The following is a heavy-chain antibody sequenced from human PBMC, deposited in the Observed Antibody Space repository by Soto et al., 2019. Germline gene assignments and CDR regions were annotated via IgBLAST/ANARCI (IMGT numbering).Heavy chain of an antibody. J-gene: IGHJ6*02. CDR1: GYSFTSYW. CDR3: ARSTPYSSSSDPGVYYYYYGMDV. Sequence: PGESLKISCKGSGYSFTSYWIGWVRQMPGKGLEWMGIIYPGDSDTRYSPSFQGQVTISADKSISTAYLQWSSLKASDTAMYYCARSTPYSSSSDPGVYYYYYGMDVWGQGTTVTVSS. D-gene: IGHD6-6*01. V-gene: IGHV5-51*01. CDR2: IYPGDSDT.